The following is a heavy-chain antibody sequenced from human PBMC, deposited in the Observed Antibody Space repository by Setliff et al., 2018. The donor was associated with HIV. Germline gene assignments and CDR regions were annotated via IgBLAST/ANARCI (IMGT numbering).Heavy chain of an antibody. CDR1: GGSISSNSW. V-gene: IGHV4-4*02. Sequence: SETLSLTCDVSGGSISSNSWWTWVRQPPGKGLEWIGQIYHGGNTRYNPSLXXXXPMSIDKSKNQVSLELSSVTAADTAVYYCGRTMTYYYLCMDVWGNGTXXXVSS. J-gene: IGHJ6*03. CDR2: IYHGGNT. CDR3: GRTMTYYYLCMDV.